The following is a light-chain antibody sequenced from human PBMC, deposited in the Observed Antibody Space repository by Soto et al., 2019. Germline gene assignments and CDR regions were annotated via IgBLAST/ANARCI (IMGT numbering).Light chain of an antibody. CDR2: DTS. V-gene: IGKV3D-20*01. Sequence: VATTSLSCKAIQRVSGGFLAWYQQKPGLAPRLILYDTSFRATGIPDRFSGSGSGTDFTLTISRLEPEDFAVYYCQQYGSSPRITFGQGTRLEIK. CDR3: QQYGSSPRIT. CDR1: QRVSGGF. J-gene: IGKJ5*01.